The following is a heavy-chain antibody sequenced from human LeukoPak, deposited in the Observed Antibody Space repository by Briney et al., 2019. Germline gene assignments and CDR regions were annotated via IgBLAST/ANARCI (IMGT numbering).Heavy chain of an antibody. D-gene: IGHD1-1*01. CDR3: ARGQFNLH. Sequence: SETLSLTCAVYGGSFSGYYWSWIRQPPGKGLEWIGEINHSGSTNYNPSLKSRVTISVDTSKNQFSLKLSSVTAADTAVYYCARGQFNLHWSQGTLVTVSS. J-gene: IGHJ4*02. CDR2: INHSGST. V-gene: IGHV4-34*01. CDR1: GGSFSGYY.